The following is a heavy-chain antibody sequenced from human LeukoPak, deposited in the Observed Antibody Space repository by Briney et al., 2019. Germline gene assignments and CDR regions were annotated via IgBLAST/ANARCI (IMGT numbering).Heavy chain of an antibody. J-gene: IGHJ4*02. Sequence: GGSLRLSCVASGFTLSQYGMHWVRQAPGKGLEWVAFLRFDGGDQSYADSVKGRFTISRDNSKNTLYLQMNSLRAEDTAVYYCAKSVHAIRGEIDYWGQGTLVTVSS. CDR2: LRFDGGDQ. V-gene: IGHV3-30*02. CDR1: GFTLSQYG. CDR3: AKSVHAIRGEIDY. D-gene: IGHD3-10*01.